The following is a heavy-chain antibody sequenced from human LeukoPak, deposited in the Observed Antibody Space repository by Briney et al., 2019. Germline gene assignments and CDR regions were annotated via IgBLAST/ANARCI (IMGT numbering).Heavy chain of an antibody. V-gene: IGHV1-2*02. Sequence: ASVKVSCKASGYTFTGYYMHWVRQAPGQGLEWMGWINPNSGGTNYAQKFQGRVTMTRDTSISTAYMELSRLRSDDTAVYYCAGKNSSSWSTPGDFDYWGQGTLVTVSS. CDR1: GYTFTGYY. CDR2: INPNSGGT. CDR3: AGKNSSSWSTPGDFDY. D-gene: IGHD6-13*01. J-gene: IGHJ4*02.